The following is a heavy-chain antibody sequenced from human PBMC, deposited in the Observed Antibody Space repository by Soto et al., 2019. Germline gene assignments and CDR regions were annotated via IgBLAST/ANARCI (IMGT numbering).Heavy chain of an antibody. D-gene: IGHD3-3*01. CDR3: ATTDRQYYDFWSGSQYFAY. CDR1: GGSFSGYY. V-gene: IGHV4-34*01. CDR2: INHSGST. Sequence: PSETLSLTCAVSGGSFSGYYWSWIRQPPGKGLEWIGEINHSGSTNYNPSLKSRVTISVDTSKNQFSLKLSSVTAADTAVYYCATTDRQYYDFWSGSQYFAYWGQGTLVTVSS. J-gene: IGHJ4*02.